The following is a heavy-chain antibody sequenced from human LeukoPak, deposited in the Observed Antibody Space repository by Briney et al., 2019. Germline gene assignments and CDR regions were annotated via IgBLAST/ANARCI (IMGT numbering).Heavy chain of an antibody. CDR3: ARITIFGVVIIRDYYYMDV. V-gene: IGHV3-11*04. CDR2: ISSSGSTI. D-gene: IGHD3-3*01. CDR1: GFTFSDYY. Sequence: GGSLRLSCAASGFTFSDYYMSWIRQAPGKGLEWVSYISSSGSTIYYADSVKGRFTISRDNAKNSLYLQMNSLRAEDTAVYYCARITIFGVVIIRDYYYMDVWAKGPRSPSP. J-gene: IGHJ6*03.